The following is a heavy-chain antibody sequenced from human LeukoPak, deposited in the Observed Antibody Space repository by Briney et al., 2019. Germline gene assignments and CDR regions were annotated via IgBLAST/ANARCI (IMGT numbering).Heavy chain of an antibody. CDR1: GFTFSSYG. V-gene: IGHV3-30*18. D-gene: IGHD2-15*01. CDR3: AKVDCLGSCYRYYFDY. J-gene: IGHJ4*02. Sequence: GGSLRLPCAASGFTFSSYGMHWVRQAPGKGLEWVAVISYDGSNKYYADSVKGRFTIPRDNSKNTLHLQMNSLRAEDTAVYYCAKVDCLGSCYRYYFDYWGQGTLVTVSS. CDR2: ISYDGSNK.